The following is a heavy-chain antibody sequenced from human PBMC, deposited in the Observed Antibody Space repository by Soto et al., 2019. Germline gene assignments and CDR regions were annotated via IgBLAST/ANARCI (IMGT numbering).Heavy chain of an antibody. CDR2: VSGSGGGT. J-gene: IGHJ6*02. CDR1: GFTFTTHA. Sequence: QPGGSLRLSCATSGFTFTTHAMSWVRQAPGKGLEWVSAVSGSGGGTYYADSVRGRFTVSRDISRNTLYLLMNSLRAEDTAVYYCAREGSTRRYFYYHYGMDVWGQGTTVTVSS. CDR3: AREGSTRRYFYYHYGMDV. V-gene: IGHV3-23*01. D-gene: IGHD2-2*01.